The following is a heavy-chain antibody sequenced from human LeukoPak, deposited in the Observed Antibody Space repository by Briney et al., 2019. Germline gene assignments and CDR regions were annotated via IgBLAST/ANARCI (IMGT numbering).Heavy chain of an antibody. J-gene: IGHJ6*02. CDR3: AKGVVATSRRDGMGV. V-gene: IGHV3-23*01. CDR1: GFTFSSYA. Sequence: GGSLRLSCAASGFTFSSYAMSWVRQAPGKGLEWVSGISGSGGSTYYADSVKGRFTISRDNSKNTLYLQMNSLRAEDTAVYYCAKGVVATSRRDGMGVWGQGTTVTVSS. D-gene: IGHD5-12*01. CDR2: ISGSGGST.